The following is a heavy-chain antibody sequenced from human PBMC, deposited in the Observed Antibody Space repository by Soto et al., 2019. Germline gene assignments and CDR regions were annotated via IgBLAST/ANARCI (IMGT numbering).Heavy chain of an antibody. Sequence: SVKVSCKASGGTFYTYTFSWVRQAPGQGLEWMGSITPIYPTTNYAEKFQGRLTVTADGSTDTAYMELNSLTSEDTAVYYCARIPRYSFPTSDDLDSWGQGTLVTVSS. CDR2: ITPIYPTT. D-gene: IGHD5-18*01. CDR1: GGTFYTYT. V-gene: IGHV1-69*13. J-gene: IGHJ4*02. CDR3: ARIPRYSFPTSDDLDS.